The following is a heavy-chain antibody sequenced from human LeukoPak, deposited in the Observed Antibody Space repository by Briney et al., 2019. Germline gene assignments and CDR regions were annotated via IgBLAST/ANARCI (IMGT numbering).Heavy chain of an antibody. D-gene: IGHD3-10*01. CDR1: GYTFTSYG. Sequence: ASVKVSCKASGYTFTSYGISWVRQAPGQGLEWMGWISAYNGNTNYAQKLQGRVTMTTDTSTSTAYMELRSLRSDDTAVYYCARDRSYYYGSGINGPAFYWGQGTLVTVSS. CDR3: ARDRSYYYGSGINGPAFY. J-gene: IGHJ4*02. CDR2: ISAYNGNT. V-gene: IGHV1-18*01.